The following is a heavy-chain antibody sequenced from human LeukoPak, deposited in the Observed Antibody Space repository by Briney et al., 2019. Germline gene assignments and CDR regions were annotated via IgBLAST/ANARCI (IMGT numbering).Heavy chain of an antibody. CDR3: AKSRAVTTASVDY. V-gene: IGHV3-23*01. D-gene: IGHD4-17*01. J-gene: IGHJ4*02. Sequence: GGSLRLSCAASGFTFSSYAMSWVRQAPGKGLEWVSAISGSDGRTYYADSVKGRFTITRDNSKNTLYLQMNSLRAEDTAVYYCAKSRAVTTASVDYWGQGTLVTVSS. CDR1: GFTFSSYA. CDR2: ISGSDGRT.